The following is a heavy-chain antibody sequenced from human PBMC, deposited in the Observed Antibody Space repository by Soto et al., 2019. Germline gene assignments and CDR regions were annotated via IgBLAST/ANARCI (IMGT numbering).Heavy chain of an antibody. CDR2: IDPSDSYT. V-gene: IGHV5-10-1*01. J-gene: IGHJ3*02. CDR1: GYSFTSYW. D-gene: IGHD2-2*01. CDR3: ARHHCSSTSCYVGADAFDI. Sequence: PGESLKISCKGSGYSFTSYWISWVRQMPGKGLEWMGRIDPSDSYTNYSPSFQGHVTISADKSISTAYLQWSSLKASDTAMYYCARHHCSSTSCYVGADAFDIWGQGTMVTV.